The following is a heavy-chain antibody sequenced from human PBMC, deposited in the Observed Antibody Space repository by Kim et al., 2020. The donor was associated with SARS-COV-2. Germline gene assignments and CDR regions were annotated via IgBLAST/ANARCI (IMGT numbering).Heavy chain of an antibody. J-gene: IGHJ6*02. V-gene: IGHV4-39*01. D-gene: IGHD6-13*01. CDR1: GGSISSSSYY. Sequence: SETLSLTCTVSGGSISSSSYYWGWIRQPPGKGLEWIGSIYYSGSSYYNPSLKSRVTISVDTSKNQFSLKLSSVTAADTAVYYCALQSLCLPGIAAAGMCEYYYYGMDVWGQGTTVTVSS. CDR2: IYYSGSS. CDR3: ALQSLCLPGIAAAGMCEYYYYGMDV.